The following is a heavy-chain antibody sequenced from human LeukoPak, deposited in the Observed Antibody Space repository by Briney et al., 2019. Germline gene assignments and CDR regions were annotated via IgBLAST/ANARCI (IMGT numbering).Heavy chain of an antibody. V-gene: IGHV4-61*01. CDR3: ARVVVAGAFDY. D-gene: IGHD2-15*01. CDR1: GASVSRGSHY. Sequence: PSDTLSLTCTVSGASVSRGSHYWSWIRQPPGKGLEWIGFIDNRGRHNYNPSLKSRVTIPVDPTKIQFSLELSSMTAADTAVYYCARVVVAGAFDYWGQGTLVTV. J-gene: IGHJ4*02. CDR2: IDNRGRH.